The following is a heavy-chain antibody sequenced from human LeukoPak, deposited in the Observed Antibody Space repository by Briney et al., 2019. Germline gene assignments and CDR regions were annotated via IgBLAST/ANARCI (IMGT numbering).Heavy chain of an antibody. CDR1: GFTFSDYY. V-gene: IGHV3-11*01. J-gene: IGHJ4*02. CDR3: ARDWGYCSSTSCPLDY. D-gene: IGHD2-2*01. Sequence: GGSLRLSCPASGFTFSDYYMSWIRQAPGKGPEWVSYIISSGSTIYYADSAKGRFTISRDNAKNSLYLQINSLRAEDTAVYYCARDWGYCSSTSCPLDYWGQGTLVTVSS. CDR2: IISSGSTI.